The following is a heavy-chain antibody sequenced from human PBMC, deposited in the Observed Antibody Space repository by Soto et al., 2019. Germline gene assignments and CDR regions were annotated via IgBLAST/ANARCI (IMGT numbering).Heavy chain of an antibody. Sequence: GESLKISCKGSAYSFTKYWIAWVRQMPGKGLEWMGIIYPGDSDTRYSPSFQGQVTISADKSISTAYLQRSSLKASDTAVYYCARPSPLSYYYYGMDVWGQGTTVTVSS. J-gene: IGHJ6*02. CDR2: IYPGDSDT. CDR3: ARPSPLSYYYYGMDV. CDR1: AYSFTKYW. V-gene: IGHV5-51*01.